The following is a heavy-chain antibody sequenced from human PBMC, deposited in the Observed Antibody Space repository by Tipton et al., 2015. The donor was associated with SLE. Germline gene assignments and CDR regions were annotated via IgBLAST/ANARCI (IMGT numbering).Heavy chain of an antibody. Sequence: TLSLTCAVYGGSFSGYYWSWIRQPPGKGLEWIGEINHSGSTNYNPSLKSRVTISVDTSKNQFSLKLSSVTAADTAVYYCARGSWGWYFDLWGRGTLVTVSS. D-gene: IGHD3-16*01. J-gene: IGHJ2*01. CDR2: INHSGST. CDR3: ARGSWGWYFDL. CDR1: GGSFSGYY. V-gene: IGHV4-34*01.